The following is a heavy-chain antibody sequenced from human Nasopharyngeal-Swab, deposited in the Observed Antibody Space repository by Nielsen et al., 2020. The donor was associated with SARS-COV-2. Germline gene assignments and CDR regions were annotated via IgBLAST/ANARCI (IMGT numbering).Heavy chain of an antibody. J-gene: IGHJ6*02. Sequence: SETLSLTCAVSGGSISSGGYSWSWIRQPPGKGLEWIGEINHSGSTKYNPSLKSRATISLDTSKNQFSLKLSSVTAADTAVYYCARGEVLRFLEWSSAGGMDVWGQGTTVTVSS. CDR2: INHSGST. CDR1: GGSISSGGYS. CDR3: ARGEVLRFLEWSSAGGMDV. V-gene: IGHV4-30-2*01. D-gene: IGHD3-3*01.